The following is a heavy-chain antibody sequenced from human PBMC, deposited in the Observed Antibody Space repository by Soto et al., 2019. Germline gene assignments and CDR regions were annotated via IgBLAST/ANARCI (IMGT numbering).Heavy chain of an antibody. Sequence: QVQLVESGGGVVQPGGSLRLSGEASVFTFSNYGMYWPRQAQGKVRQWVTFIWNEGKNSFYKDSVKGRFTNSRDNFKNTLYLQMDSLRAEDTGVYYCARGYGGSFPHWYFDLWGRGTRVAVSS. D-gene: IGHD1-26*01. V-gene: IGHV3-33*01. CDR3: ARGYGGSFPHWYFDL. CDR1: VFTFSNYG. CDR2: IWNEGKNS. J-gene: IGHJ2*01.